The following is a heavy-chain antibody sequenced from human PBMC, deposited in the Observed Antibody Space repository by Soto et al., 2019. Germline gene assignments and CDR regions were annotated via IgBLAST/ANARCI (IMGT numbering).Heavy chain of an antibody. CDR2: INHSGST. CDR1: GGSFSGYY. V-gene: IGHV4-34*01. J-gene: IGHJ4*02. CDR3: ARIKRRAGGFDY. Sequence: SETLSLTCAVYGGSFSGYYWSWIRQPPGKGLERIGEINHSGSTNYNPSLKSRVNISVDTSKNQFSLKLSSVTAADTAVYYCARIKRRAGGFDYWGQGTQVTVSS. D-gene: IGHD6-13*01.